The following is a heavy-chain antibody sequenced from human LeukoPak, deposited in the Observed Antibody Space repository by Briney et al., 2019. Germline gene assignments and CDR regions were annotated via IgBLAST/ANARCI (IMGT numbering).Heavy chain of an antibody. D-gene: IGHD3-16*01. CDR2: IYYSGST. Sequence: SETLSLTCTVSGGSISSSSYYWGWVRQPPGKGLEWIGSIYYSGSTYYNPSLKSRVTISVDTSKNQFSLKLSSVTAADTAVYYCARDGGSPNTEDHWGQGTLVTVSS. CDR3: ARDGGSPNTEDH. J-gene: IGHJ4*02. CDR1: GGSISSSSYY. V-gene: IGHV4-39*02.